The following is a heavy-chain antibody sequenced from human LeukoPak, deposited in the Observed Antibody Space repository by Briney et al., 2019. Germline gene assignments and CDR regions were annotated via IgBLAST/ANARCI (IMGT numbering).Heavy chain of an antibody. V-gene: IGHV4-59*08. J-gene: IGHJ1*01. CDR2: IYHTGTT. Sequence: SETLSLTCTVSGGSLSAYYWTWIRQPPGKGLEWIGYIYHTGTTRYNPSLNSRVTISVETSKNQFSLRLNSVTAADTVIYYCARLDSGDHGNIPHWGQGTLVTVSS. D-gene: IGHD1-26*01. CDR1: GGSLSAYY. CDR3: ARLDSGDHGNIPH.